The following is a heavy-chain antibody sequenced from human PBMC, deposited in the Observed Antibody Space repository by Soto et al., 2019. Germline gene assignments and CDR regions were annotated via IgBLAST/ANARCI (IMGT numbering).Heavy chain of an antibody. CDR1: GGSISSGGYS. CDR3: ARDSGGIHGYFAY. J-gene: IGHJ4*02. CDR2: IYHSGST. Sequence: QLQLQESGSGLVKPSQTLSLTCAVSGGSISSGGYSWSWIRQPPGKGLEWIGYIYHSGSTYYNPSLKRRVTISVDWSKNQFSRKLSSVTAADTAVYYCARDSGGIHGYFAYWGQGTLVIVSS. V-gene: IGHV4-30-2*01. D-gene: IGHD2-15*01.